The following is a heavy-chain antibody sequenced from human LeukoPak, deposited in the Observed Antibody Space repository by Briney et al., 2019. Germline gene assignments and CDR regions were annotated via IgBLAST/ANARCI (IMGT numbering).Heavy chain of an antibody. D-gene: IGHD2-15*01. V-gene: IGHV1-2*02. CDR2: INPNSGGT. Sequence: ASVKVSCKASGYTFTGYYMHWVRQAPRQGLEWMGWINPNSGGTNYAQKFQGRVTMTRDTSISTAYMELSRLRSDDTAVYYCASKLPTGADAFDIWGQGTMVTVSS. CDR3: ASKLPTGADAFDI. CDR1: GYTFTGYY. J-gene: IGHJ3*02.